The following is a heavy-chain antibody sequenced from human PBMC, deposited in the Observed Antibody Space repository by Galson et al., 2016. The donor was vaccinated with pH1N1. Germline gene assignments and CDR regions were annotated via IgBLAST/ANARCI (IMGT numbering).Heavy chain of an antibody. CDR1: GYSFTNYW. J-gene: IGHJ4*02. D-gene: IGHD2-15*01. Sequence: QSGAEVKKPGDSLKISCEVSGYSFTNYWIGWARQMPGRGLEWMGIIFLGDSDTRYSPSFQGQVTISADKSITTAYLQWSSLKASDTAIYYCAGRRGGLYYFDYWGQGSLVTVSS. V-gene: IGHV5-51*01. CDR2: IFLGDSDT. CDR3: AGRRGGLYYFDY.